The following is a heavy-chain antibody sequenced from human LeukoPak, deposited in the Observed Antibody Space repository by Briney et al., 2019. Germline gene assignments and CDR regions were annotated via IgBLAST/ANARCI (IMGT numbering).Heavy chain of an antibody. CDR1: GFTFSSYA. Sequence: GSLRLSCAASGFTFSSYAMSWVRQAPGKGLEWVSGISGSGGSTYYADSVKGRFTISRDYSKNTLYLQMNSLRAEDTAVYYCAKDRRHYYESSGYYGDSDYWGQGTLVTVSS. CDR3: AKDRRHYYESSGYYGDSDY. J-gene: IGHJ4*02. V-gene: IGHV3-23*01. CDR2: ISGSGGST. D-gene: IGHD3-22*01.